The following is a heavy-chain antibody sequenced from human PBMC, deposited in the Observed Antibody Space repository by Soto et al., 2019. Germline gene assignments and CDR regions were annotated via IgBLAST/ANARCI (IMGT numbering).Heavy chain of an antibody. Sequence: GSLRLSCTASGFIFSSYTMNGVRQAPGKGLEWVSSVSFRGDIYYADSLEGRFTISRDDAKNSLYLQMNSLRAEDTAVYYCARGCSSASCYYYWGQGTLVTVSS. D-gene: IGHD2-2*01. J-gene: IGHJ4*02. CDR2: VSFRGDI. V-gene: IGHV3-21*01. CDR1: GFIFSSYT. CDR3: ARGCSSASCYYY.